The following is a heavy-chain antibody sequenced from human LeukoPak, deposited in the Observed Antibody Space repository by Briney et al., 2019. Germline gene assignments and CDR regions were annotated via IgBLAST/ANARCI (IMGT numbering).Heavy chain of an antibody. D-gene: IGHD2-21*02. CDR3: AREGGGDRDFDY. V-gene: IGHV3-33*01. CDR2: IWYDGSNK. Sequence: GKSLRLSCAASGFSFNNYDIHWVRQAPGKELEWVAVIWYDGSNKYYADSVKGRFTISRDNSKNTLYLQMNSLRGDDTAVYYCAREGGGDRDFDYWGQGALVTVSS. CDR1: GFSFNNYD. J-gene: IGHJ4*02.